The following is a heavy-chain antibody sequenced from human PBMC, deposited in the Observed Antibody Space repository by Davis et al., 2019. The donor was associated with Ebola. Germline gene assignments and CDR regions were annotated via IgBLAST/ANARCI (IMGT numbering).Heavy chain of an antibody. J-gene: IGHJ4*02. CDR1: GGSVSSGSYY. Sequence: MPSETLSLTCTVSGGSVSSGSYYWSWIRQPPEKGLEWVGYIYYSGSTNCNPSLKSRVTISVDTSKNQFSLKLSSVTAADTAVYYCARANPYSSGWYPTDFDYWGQGTLVTVSS. CDR3: ARANPYSSGWYPTDFDY. CDR2: IYYSGST. D-gene: IGHD6-19*01. V-gene: IGHV4-61*01.